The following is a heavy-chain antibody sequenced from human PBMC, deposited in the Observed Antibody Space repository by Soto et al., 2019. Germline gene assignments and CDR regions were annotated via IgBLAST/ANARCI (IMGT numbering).Heavy chain of an antibody. V-gene: IGHV1-18*01. CDR1: GYTFTSYG. CDR2: ISAYNGNT. CDR3: ARDIRRASSGWYSFDY. D-gene: IGHD6-19*01. J-gene: IGHJ4*02. Sequence: QVQLVQSGAEVKKPGASVKVSCKASGYTFTSYGISWVRQAPGQGLEWMGWISAYNGNTNYAKKLQGRVTMTTESSTSTAYMVLRSLRSDDTAVYYCARDIRRASSGWYSFDYWGQGTLVTVSS.